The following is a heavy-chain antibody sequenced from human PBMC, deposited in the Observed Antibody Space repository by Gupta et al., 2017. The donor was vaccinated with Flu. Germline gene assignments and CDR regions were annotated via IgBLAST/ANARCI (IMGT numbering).Heavy chain of an antibody. D-gene: IGHD2-15*01. Sequence: VRQAPGKGLEWVSGITWNSDTIGYADSVKGRFTLSRDTAKNSLYLQMNRLRPEDTALYYCVKDRGYTWDAIDFWGQGTMVTVSS. J-gene: IGHJ3*01. V-gene: IGHV3-9*01. CDR2: ITWNSDTI. CDR3: VKDRGYTWDAIDF.